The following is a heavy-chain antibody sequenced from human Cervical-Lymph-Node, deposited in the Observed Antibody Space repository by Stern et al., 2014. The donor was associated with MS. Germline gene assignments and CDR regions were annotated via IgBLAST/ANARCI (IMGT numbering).Heavy chain of an antibody. CDR1: GYRFTNNW. CDR2: IYPGDSET. Sequence: MQLVQSGAEVKKPGESLRISCEVSGYRFTNNWIGWVRQMPGKGLEWMGIIYPGDSETRYSPSFQGQVTILVDKSNTPAYLQWSSLKASDTAIYYCARRGNGYMGIDYWGQGTLVTVSS. J-gene: IGHJ4*02. CDR3: ARRGNGYMGIDY. D-gene: IGHD1-1*01. V-gene: IGHV5-51*03.